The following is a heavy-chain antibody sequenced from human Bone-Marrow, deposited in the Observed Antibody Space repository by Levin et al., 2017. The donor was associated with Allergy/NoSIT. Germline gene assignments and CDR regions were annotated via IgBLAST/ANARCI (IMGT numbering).Heavy chain of an antibody. D-gene: IGHD1-26*01. Sequence: RASETLSLTCTVSGASMNRHYWSWIRQHPGKGLEWIGYIYYNGNPNYNPSLKSRVTISVDTSKNQFSLNLNSVTAADTALYYCARDKSGTYFSFEDWGQGTLVTVSS. V-gene: IGHV4-59*11. CDR2: IYYNGNP. J-gene: IGHJ4*02. CDR1: GASMNRHY. CDR3: ARDKSGTYFSFED.